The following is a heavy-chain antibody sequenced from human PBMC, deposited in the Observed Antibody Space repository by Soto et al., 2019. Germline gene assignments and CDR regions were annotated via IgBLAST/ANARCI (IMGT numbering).Heavy chain of an antibody. J-gene: IGHJ1*01. Sequence: EVQLVESGGDLIQPGGSLRLSCAASEFTVSSNYMGWVRQAPGKGLEWVSVLYISGSTYYADSVNGRFTISRDSSKNTLYLQMNSLRAEHTALYYCARAEGNSGGCAEYFQRWGQGTLVTVSS. CDR1: EFTVSSNY. CDR3: ARAEGNSGGCAEYFQR. V-gene: IGHV3-53*01. D-gene: IGHD2-15*01. CDR2: LYISGST.